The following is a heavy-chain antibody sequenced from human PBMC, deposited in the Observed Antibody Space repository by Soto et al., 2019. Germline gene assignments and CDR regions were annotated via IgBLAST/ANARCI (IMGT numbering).Heavy chain of an antibody. D-gene: IGHD3-10*01. V-gene: IGHV2-26*01. CDR1: GFSLSNARMG. J-gene: IGHJ5*02. Sequence: QVTLKESGPVLVKPTETLTLTCTVSGFSLSNARMGVSWIRQPPGKALEWLAHIFSNDEKSYSTSLKSWLTISKDTPKSQVVLTMTNMDPVDTATYYCARMETRMRGVRNWFDPWGQGTLVTVSS. CDR3: ARMETRMRGVRNWFDP. CDR2: IFSNDEK.